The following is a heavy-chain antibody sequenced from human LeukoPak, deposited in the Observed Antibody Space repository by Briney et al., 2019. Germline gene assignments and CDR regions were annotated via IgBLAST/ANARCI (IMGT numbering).Heavy chain of an antibody. V-gene: IGHV3-74*01. J-gene: IGHJ4*02. D-gene: IGHD7-27*01. Sequence: GGSLRLSCTASGFTFSSYAMSWVRQAPGKGLVWVSRIDGDGTGTDYADSVKGRFTVSRDNAKNTVYLQMNSLTAEDTSTYYCVRDNWGLDYWGQGTPVTVSS. CDR3: VRDNWGLDY. CDR2: IDGDGTGT. CDR1: GFTFSSYA.